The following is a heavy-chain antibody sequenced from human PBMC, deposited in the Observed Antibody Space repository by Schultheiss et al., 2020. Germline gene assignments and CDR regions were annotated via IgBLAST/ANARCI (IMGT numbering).Heavy chain of an antibody. V-gene: IGHV2-70*01. CDR3: ARTFGGLLDY. CDR1: GFSLSTHGVG. Sequence: SGPTLVKPTQTLTLTCTFSGFSLSTHGVGVGWIRQSPGRALEWLALIYWDDDKYYSTSLKTRLTISKDTSKNQVVLTMTNMDPVDTATYYFARTFGGLLDYWGQGTLVTVS. D-gene: IGHD3-10*01. CDR2: IYWDDDK. J-gene: IGHJ4*02.